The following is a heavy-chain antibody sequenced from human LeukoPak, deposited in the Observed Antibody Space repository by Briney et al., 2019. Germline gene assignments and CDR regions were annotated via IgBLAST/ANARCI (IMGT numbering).Heavy chain of an antibody. Sequence: GGSLRLSCAASGFIFSSYWMHWVRQAPGKGLVWVSRINSDGSSTSYADSVKGRFTISRDNAKNTLYLQMNSLRPEDTAVYYCARGFGSGIYYVSPWGQGTLVTVSS. J-gene: IGHJ5*02. V-gene: IGHV3-74*01. CDR2: INSDGSST. CDR3: ARGFGSGIYYVSP. D-gene: IGHD3-10*01. CDR1: GFIFSSYW.